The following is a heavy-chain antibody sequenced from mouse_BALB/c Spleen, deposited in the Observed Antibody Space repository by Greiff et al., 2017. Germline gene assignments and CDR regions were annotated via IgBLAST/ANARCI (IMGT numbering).Heavy chain of an antibody. CDR2: ISYSGST. CDR3: ARGYGSSWFAY. CDR1: GDSITSGY. J-gene: IGHJ3*01. V-gene: IGHV3-8*02. D-gene: IGHD2-2*01. Sequence: EVKVEESGPSLVKPSQTLSLTCSVTGDSITSGYWNWIRKFPGNKLEYMGYISYSGSTYYNPSLKSRISITRDTSKNQYYLQLNSVTTEDTATYYCARGYGSSWFAYWGQGTLVTVSA.